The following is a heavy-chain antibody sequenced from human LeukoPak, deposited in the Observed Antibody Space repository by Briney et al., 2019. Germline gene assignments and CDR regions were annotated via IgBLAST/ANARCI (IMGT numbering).Heavy chain of an antibody. CDR2: INHSGST. D-gene: IGHD4-17*01. CDR1: GESFSGYY. Sequence: RASETLSLTCAVYGESFSGYYWSWFRQPPGKGLEWIGEINHSGSTNYNPSLKSRVTISVDTSKNQFSLKLSSVTAADTAVYYCARVDYGDYSKDFDYWGQGTLVTVSS. J-gene: IGHJ4*02. V-gene: IGHV4-34*01. CDR3: ARVDYGDYSKDFDY.